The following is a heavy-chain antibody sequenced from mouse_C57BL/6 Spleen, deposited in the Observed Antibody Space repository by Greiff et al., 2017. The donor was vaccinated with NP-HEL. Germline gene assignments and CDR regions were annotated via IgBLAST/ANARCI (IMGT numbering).Heavy chain of an antibody. D-gene: IGHD1-1*01. CDR2: IYPGDGDT. CDR3: ARSGSSLLFAY. J-gene: IGHJ3*01. CDR1: GYAFSSYW. V-gene: IGHV1-80*01. Sequence: LVESGAELVKPGASVKISCKASGYAFSSYWMNWVKQRPGKGLEWIGQIYPGDGDTNYNGKFKGKATLTADKSSSTAYMQLSSLTSEDSAVYFCARSGSSLLFAYWGQGTLVTVSA.